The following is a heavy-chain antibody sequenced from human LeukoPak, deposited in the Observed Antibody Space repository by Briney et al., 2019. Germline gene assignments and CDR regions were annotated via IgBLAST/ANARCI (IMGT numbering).Heavy chain of an antibody. CDR3: ARPYSSGWYGDLDY. V-gene: IGHV3-30-3*01. CDR2: ISYDGSNK. J-gene: IGHJ4*02. D-gene: IGHD6-19*01. Sequence: GGSLRLSCAASGFTFSNYWMSWVRQAPGKGLEWVAVISYDGSNKYYADSVKGRFTISRDNSKNALYLQMNSLRAEDTAVYYCARPYSSGWYGDLDYWGQGTLVTVSS. CDR1: GFTFSNYW.